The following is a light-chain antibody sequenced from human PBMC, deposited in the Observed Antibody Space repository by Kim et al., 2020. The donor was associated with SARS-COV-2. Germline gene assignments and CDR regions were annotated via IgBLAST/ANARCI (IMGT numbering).Light chain of an antibody. CDR3: SAWDSSLNAWV. CDR2: RNN. CDR1: QG. Sequence: QGAAWLQQHQGHPPKPLSYRNNNRPSGISERFSASRSGDTASLTITGLQPEDETDYYCSAWDSSLNAWVFGGGTQLTVL. J-gene: IGLJ3*02. V-gene: IGLV10-54*04.